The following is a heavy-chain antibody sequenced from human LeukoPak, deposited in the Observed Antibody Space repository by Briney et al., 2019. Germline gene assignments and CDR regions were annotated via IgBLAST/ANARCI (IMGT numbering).Heavy chain of an antibody. V-gene: IGHV3-48*01. J-gene: IGHJ6*03. Sequence: PGGSLRLSCAASGFTFSSYSMNWVRQAPGKGLEWVSYISSSSSTIYYADSVKGRFTISRDNAKNSLYLQMNSLRAEDTAVYYCAKVSRGYSYYYYMDVWGKGTTVTISS. CDR3: AKVSRGYSYYYYMDV. CDR1: GFTFSSYS. D-gene: IGHD5-18*01. CDR2: ISSSSSTI.